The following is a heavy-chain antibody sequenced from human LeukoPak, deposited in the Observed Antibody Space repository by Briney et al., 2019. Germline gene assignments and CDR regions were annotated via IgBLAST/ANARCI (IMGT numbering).Heavy chain of an antibody. D-gene: IGHD3-10*01. V-gene: IGHV1-2*02. CDR1: GYTFTGYY. J-gene: IGHJ3*02. CDR3: ATGGAYRDAFDI. CDR2: INPNSGAT. Sequence: ASVKVSCKASGYTFTGYYVHWLRQAPGQGLEWVAWINPNSGATNYAPKFQGRVTLTRDTSITTAYMEVSGLRSDDTAVYYCATGGAYRDAFDIWGQGTMVTVSS.